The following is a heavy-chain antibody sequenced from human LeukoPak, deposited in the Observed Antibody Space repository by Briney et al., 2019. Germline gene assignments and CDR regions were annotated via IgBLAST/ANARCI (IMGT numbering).Heavy chain of an antibody. J-gene: IGHJ4*02. Sequence: QPGGSLSLSCAASGFTFSSYAMSWVRQAPGKGLEWVSAISGSGSRTYYAQSVKGRFTISRDNAKNTLYLQMNRLRAEDTAVHYCAKERMYDFWSGYYTGGDYWGQGTLVTVSS. CDR3: AKERMYDFWSGYYTGGDY. CDR1: GFTFSSYA. V-gene: IGHV3-23*01. CDR2: ISGSGSRT. D-gene: IGHD3-3*01.